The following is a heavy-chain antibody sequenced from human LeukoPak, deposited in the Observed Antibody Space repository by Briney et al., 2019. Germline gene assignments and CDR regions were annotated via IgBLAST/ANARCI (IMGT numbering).Heavy chain of an antibody. CDR3: ATDLFDRIAARSGSDY. Sequence: ASVKISCKVSGYAFTDYYMHWVKQAPGKGLEWMGLVDPEDCEAIYAEKFQGRVTITADTSTDTAYMELSSLRSEDTAVYYCATDLFDRIAARSGSDYWGQGTLVTVSS. D-gene: IGHD6-6*01. V-gene: IGHV1-69-2*01. CDR2: VDPEDCEA. J-gene: IGHJ4*02. CDR1: GYAFTDYY.